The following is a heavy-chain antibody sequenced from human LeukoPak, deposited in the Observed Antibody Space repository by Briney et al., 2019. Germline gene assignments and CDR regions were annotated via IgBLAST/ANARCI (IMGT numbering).Heavy chain of an antibody. Sequence: SETLSLTCTVSGGSISSYYWSWIRQPPGKGLEWIGYINYSGSTNYNPSLKSRVTISVDTSRNQFSLKLSSVNAADTAVYHCARAPGAMVFDYWGQGTLVTVSS. D-gene: IGHD5-18*01. V-gene: IGHV4-59*01. J-gene: IGHJ4*02. CDR3: ARAPGAMVFDY. CDR2: INYSGST. CDR1: GGSISSYY.